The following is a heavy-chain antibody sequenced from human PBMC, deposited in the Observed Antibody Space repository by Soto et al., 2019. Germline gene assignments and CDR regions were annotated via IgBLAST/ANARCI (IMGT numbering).Heavy chain of an antibody. J-gene: IGHJ6*02. V-gene: IGHV1-2*04. CDR3: ARDLGGHCGGDCPPPGYYGMDV. Sequence: ASVKVSCKASGYSFISYYMHWVRQAPGQGLEWMGWINPNSGGTNYAQKFQGWVTMTSDTSISTAYMELSSLRSDDTAVYYWARDLGGHCGGDCPPPGYYGMDVWGQGTTVTVSS. D-gene: IGHD2-21*02. CDR2: INPNSGGT. CDR1: GYSFISYY.